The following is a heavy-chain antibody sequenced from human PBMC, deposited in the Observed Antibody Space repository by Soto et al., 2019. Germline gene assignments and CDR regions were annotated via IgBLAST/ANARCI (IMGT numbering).Heavy chain of an antibody. CDR2: INEDGSEK. J-gene: IGHJ6*02. Sequence: GGSLRLSCAASGFTFSSYWMSWVRQAPGKGLEWVANINEDGSEKYYVDSVKGRFTISRDNAKNSLYLQMNSLKAEDTAVYYCARDRISRFYYYGMGVWGQGTTVTVSS. CDR1: GFTFSSYW. CDR3: ARDRISRFYYYGMGV. V-gene: IGHV3-7*03. D-gene: IGHD3-3*02.